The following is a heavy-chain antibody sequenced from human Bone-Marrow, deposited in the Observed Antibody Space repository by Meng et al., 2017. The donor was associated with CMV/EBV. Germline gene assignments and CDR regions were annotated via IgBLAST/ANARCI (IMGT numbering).Heavy chain of an antibody. J-gene: IGHJ5*02. CDR2: INPNSGAT. Sequence: SCRASGYTFTDNHIPWVRQAPGQGLELMGWINPNSGATTYAQKFQGRVTMARDTSIRTVYMELSRLTSDDTAVFYCARAVGPTRFDPWGQGTLVTVSS. CDR1: GYTFTDNH. D-gene: IGHD1-26*01. V-gene: IGHV1-2*02. CDR3: ARAVGPTRFDP.